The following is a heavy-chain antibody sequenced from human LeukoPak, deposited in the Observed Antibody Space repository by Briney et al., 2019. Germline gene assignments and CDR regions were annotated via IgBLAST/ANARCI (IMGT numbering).Heavy chain of an antibody. Sequence: GGSLRLSCAASGFNVSDNYMTWVRQAPGKGLEWVSGISWNSGSIGYADSVKGRFTISRDNAKNSLYLQMNSLRAEDTALYYCAKDRGDGYNYANFDYWGQGTLVTVSS. CDR3: AKDRGDGYNYANFDY. CDR2: ISWNSGSI. V-gene: IGHV3-9*01. D-gene: IGHD5-24*01. CDR1: GFNVSDNY. J-gene: IGHJ4*02.